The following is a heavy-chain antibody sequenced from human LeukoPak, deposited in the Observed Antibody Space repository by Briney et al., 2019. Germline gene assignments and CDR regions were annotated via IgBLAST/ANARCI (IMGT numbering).Heavy chain of an antibody. CDR3: AKRKNGLSSIAARPDDY. D-gene: IGHD6-6*01. V-gene: IGHV3-21*04. CDR2: ISSSSSSYI. J-gene: IGHJ4*02. CDR1: GFTFSSYS. Sequence: PGGSLRLSCAASGFTFSSYSMNWVRQAPGKGLEWVSSISSSSSSYIYYADSVKGRFTISRDNSKNTLYLQMNSLRAEDTAAYYCAKRKNGLSSIAARPDDYWGQGTLVTVSS.